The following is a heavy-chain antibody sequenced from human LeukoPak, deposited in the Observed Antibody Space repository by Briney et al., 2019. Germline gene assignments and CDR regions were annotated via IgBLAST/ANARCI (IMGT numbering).Heavy chain of an antibody. J-gene: IGHJ3*02. V-gene: IGHV1-2*02. CDR1: GYTFTGYY. Sequence: ASVKVSCKASGYTFTGYYMHWVRQAPGQGLEWMGWINPNSGGTNCAQKFQGRVTMTRDTSISTAYMELSRLRSDDTAVYYCAREQYSGSLGAFDIWGQGTMVTVSS. CDR3: AREQYSGSLGAFDI. D-gene: IGHD1-26*01. CDR2: INPNSGGT.